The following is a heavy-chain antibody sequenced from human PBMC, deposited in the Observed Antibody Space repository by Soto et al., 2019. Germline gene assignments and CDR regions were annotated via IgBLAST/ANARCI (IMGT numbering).Heavy chain of an antibody. J-gene: IGHJ4*02. D-gene: IGHD2-15*01. V-gene: IGHV2-5*02. CDR2: IYWDDDK. CDR3: AHRLCDSSCYWDVGYFDY. Sequence: QITLKESGPTLVKPTQTLTLTCTFSGFSLSTSGVGVGWIRQPPGKALECLALIYWDDDKRYSPSLKSRLTITKDTSTNPVVLTMTNMDPVDTATYFCAHRLCDSSCYWDVGYFDYWGRGTLVTVSS. CDR1: GFSLSTSGVG.